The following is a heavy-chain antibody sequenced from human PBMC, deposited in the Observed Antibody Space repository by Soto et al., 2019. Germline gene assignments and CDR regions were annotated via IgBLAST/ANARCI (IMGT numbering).Heavy chain of an antibody. J-gene: IGHJ6*02. D-gene: IGHD1-26*01. CDR1: GGSISSYY. Sequence: SETLSLTCTVSGGSISSYYWSWIRQPPGKGLEWIGYIYYSGSTNYNPSLKSRVTISVDTSKNQFSLKLSSVTAADTAVYYCARASGRWELLYYYYGMDVWGQGTTVTVSS. V-gene: IGHV4-59*01. CDR3: ARASGRWELLYYYYGMDV. CDR2: IYYSGST.